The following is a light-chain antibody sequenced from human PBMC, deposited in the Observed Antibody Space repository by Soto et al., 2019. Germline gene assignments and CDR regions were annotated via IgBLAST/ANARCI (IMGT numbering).Light chain of an antibody. V-gene: IGKV1-39*01. CDR3: EPSCRTARS. J-gene: IGKJ4*01. CDR1: QSISSY. Sequence: PPTLFAYVESRDPITCRASQSISSYLNWYQQKPGKAPKLLIYAASSLQSGVPSRFFGSGSGTDFALTMRCLQSEDFATYNYEPSCRTARSVGGGTKVDIK. CDR2: AAS.